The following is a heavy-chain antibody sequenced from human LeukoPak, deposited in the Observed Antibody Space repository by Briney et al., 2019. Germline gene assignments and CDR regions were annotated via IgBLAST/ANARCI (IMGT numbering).Heavy chain of an antibody. D-gene: IGHD2-15*01. CDR2: ITRDSNYI. CDR3: ARVLIGCSGGSCSRGSYYYYYMDV. CDR1: GITFSSDT. V-gene: IGHV3-21*04. J-gene: IGHJ6*03. Sequence: MAGGSLRLSCAASGITFSSDTMNWVRQAPGKGLEWVSCITRDSNYIYYADSVKGRFTISRDNSKNTLYLQMNGLRADDTAVYYCARVLIGCSGGSCSRGSYYYYYMDVWGKGTTVTISS.